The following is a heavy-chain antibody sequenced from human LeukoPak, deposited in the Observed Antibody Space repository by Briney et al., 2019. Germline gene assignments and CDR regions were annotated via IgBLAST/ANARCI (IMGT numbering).Heavy chain of an antibody. CDR3: ARSTMVRGVISAFDI. Sequence: PSETLSLTCTVSGGSISTYYWNWIRQPPGKGLEWIGFVSYRGNTNYNPSLKSRVTISVDTSKNQFSLKLSSVTAADTAVYYCARSTMVRGVISAFDIWGQGTMVTVSS. CDR2: VSYRGNT. J-gene: IGHJ3*02. D-gene: IGHD3-10*01. V-gene: IGHV4-59*01. CDR1: GGSISTYY.